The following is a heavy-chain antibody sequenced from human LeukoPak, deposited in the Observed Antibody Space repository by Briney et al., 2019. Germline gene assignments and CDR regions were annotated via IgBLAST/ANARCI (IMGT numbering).Heavy chain of an antibody. CDR1: GFTFSNAW. J-gene: IGHJ6*02. V-gene: IGHV3-15*01. Sequence: GGSLRLSCAASGFTFSNAWMSWVRQAPGKGLEWVGRIKSKTDGGTTDYAAPVKGRFPISRDDSKNTLYLQMNSLKTEDTAMYYCAKLQSDGLRTYYGMDVWGQGTTVTVSS. CDR3: AKLQSDGLRTYYGMDV. CDR2: IKSKTDGGTT. D-gene: IGHD4-23*01.